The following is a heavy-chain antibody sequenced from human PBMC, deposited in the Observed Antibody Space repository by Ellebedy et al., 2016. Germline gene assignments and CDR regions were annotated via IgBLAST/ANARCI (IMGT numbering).Heavy chain of an antibody. CDR2: VFHTGTT. D-gene: IGHD6-19*01. J-gene: IGHJ3*01. CDR3: AKWNGGWYAFDV. Sequence: GSLRLSCNVSGGSVSSDYWNWIRRPPGKGLEWIGYVFHTGTTNYNPSLKSRVTMSVDTSKSQFSLRLTSMTAADTAVYYCAKWNGGWYAFDVWGQGTMVTVSS. V-gene: IGHV4-59*02. CDR1: GGSVSSDY.